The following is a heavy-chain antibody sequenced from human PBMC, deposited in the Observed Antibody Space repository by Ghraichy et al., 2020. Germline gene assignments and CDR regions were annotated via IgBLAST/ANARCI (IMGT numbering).Heavy chain of an antibody. J-gene: IGHJ2*01. CDR2: IWYDGSNK. D-gene: IGHD2-2*01. V-gene: IGHV3-33*08. Sequence: GGSLRLSCAASGFTFSSYGMHWVRQAPGKGLEWVAVIWYDGSNKYYADSVKGRFTISRDNSKNTLYLQMNSLRAEDTAVYYCARPPLDCSSTSCYRYYWYFDLWGRGTLVTVSS. CDR3: ARPPLDCSSTSCYRYYWYFDL. CDR1: GFTFSSYG.